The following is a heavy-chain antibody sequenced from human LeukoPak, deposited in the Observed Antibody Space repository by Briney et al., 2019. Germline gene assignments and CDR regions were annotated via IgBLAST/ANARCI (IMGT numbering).Heavy chain of an antibody. CDR1: GYSFATYW. CDR2: IYPGDSDT. D-gene: IGHD2-15*01. J-gene: IGHJ4*02. V-gene: IGHV5-51*01. Sequence: GGSLKISCKGSGYSFATYWIGWVRQMPGKGLEWMGIIYPGDSDTRYSPSFQGQVTISADKSITTAYLQWSSLKASDTAMYYCARYSDLSFGQGLDYWGQGTLVTVSS. CDR3: ARYSDLSFGQGLDY.